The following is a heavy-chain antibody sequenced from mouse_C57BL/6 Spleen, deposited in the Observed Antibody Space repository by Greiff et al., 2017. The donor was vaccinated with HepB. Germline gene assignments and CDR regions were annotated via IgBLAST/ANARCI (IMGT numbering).Heavy chain of an antibody. V-gene: IGHV1-64*01. D-gene: IGHD1-1*01. J-gene: IGHJ3*01. Sequence: VQLQQPGAELVKPGASVKLSCKASGYTFTSYWMHWVKQRPGQGLEWIGMIHPNSGSTNYNEKFKSKATLTVDKSSSTAYMPLSSLTSEDSAVYYCARYYYGSSWFAYWGQGTLVTVSA. CDR1: GYTFTSYW. CDR3: ARYYYGSSWFAY. CDR2: IHPNSGST.